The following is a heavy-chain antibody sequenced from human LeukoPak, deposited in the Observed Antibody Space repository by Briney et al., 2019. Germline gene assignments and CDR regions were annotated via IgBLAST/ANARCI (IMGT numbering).Heavy chain of an antibody. Sequence: GSSVKVSCKASGSTFSSYAISWVRQAPGQGLEWMGGIIPIFGTANYAQKFQGRVTITADESTSTAYMELSSLRSEDTAVYYCARDSRRGYCSSTSCFNWFDPWGQGTLVTVSS. CDR1: GSTFSSYA. CDR3: ARDSRRGYCSSTSCFNWFDP. V-gene: IGHV1-69*01. J-gene: IGHJ5*02. D-gene: IGHD2-2*01. CDR2: IIPIFGTA.